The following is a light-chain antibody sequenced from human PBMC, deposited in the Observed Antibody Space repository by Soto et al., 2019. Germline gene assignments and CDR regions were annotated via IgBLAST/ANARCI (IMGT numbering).Light chain of an antibody. CDR3: CSYADSDTPVV. CDR2: EGN. CDR1: SSDVGGYNL. J-gene: IGLJ2*01. Sequence: QSVLTQPASVSGSPGQSITISCTGTSSDVGGYNLVSWYQQYPGKAPKLIIYEGNKRPSGVSNRFSGSKSGNTASLTISGLQAEDEADYYCCSYADSDTPVVLGGGTKLTVL. V-gene: IGLV2-23*01.